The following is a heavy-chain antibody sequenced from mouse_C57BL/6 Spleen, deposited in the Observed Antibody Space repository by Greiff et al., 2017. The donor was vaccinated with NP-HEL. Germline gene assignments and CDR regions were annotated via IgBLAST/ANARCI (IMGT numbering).Heavy chain of an antibody. CDR3: ARRLYYYGSSYGWYFDV. CDR2: IYPGDGDT. D-gene: IGHD1-1*01. CDR1: GYAFSSSW. V-gene: IGHV1-82*01. J-gene: IGHJ1*03. Sequence: VKLMESGPELVKPGASVKISCKASGYAFSSSWMNWVKQRPGKGLEWIGRIYPGDGDTNYNGKFKGKATLTADKSSSTAYMQLSSLTSEDSAVYFCARRLYYYGSSYGWYFDVWGTGTTVTVSS.